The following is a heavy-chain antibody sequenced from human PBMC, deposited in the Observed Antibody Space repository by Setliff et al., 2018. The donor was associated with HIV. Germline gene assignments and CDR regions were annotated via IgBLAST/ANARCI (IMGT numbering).Heavy chain of an antibody. CDR3: ARAVEGSHQVSLFYYYFYYMDV. CDR1: GFTFNDYK. J-gene: IGHJ6*03. Sequence: HPGGSLRLSCAASGFTFNDYKMNWVRQAPGKGLEWIAYIGRSGRNIHYADSVRGRFIISRDNANNSLSLQVNSLRVEDTGVYYCARAVEGSHQVSLFYYYFYYMDVWGKGTPVTVSS. V-gene: IGHV3-48*03. D-gene: IGHD3-3*01. CDR2: IGRSGRNI.